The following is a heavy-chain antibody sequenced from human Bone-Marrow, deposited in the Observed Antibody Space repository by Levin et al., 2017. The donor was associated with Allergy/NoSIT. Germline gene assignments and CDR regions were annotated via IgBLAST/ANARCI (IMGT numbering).Heavy chain of an antibody. CDR1: GFSFRSYD. CDR2: ISANSAFI. Sequence: GGSLRLSCEASGFSFRSYDMSWVRQAPGKGLEWVATISANSAFIYYADFVKGRFTISRDNSQGTLFLQMNNMRDDDTATYHCAKGILSGRHQYYFDHWGQGTLVPVSS. V-gene: IGHV3-23*01. J-gene: IGHJ4*02. D-gene: IGHD3-10*01. CDR3: AKGILSGRHQYYFDH.